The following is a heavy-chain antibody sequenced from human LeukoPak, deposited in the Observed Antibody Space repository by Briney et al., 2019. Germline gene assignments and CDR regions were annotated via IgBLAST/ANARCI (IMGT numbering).Heavy chain of an antibody. Sequence: GGSLRLSCAAPGFTFSSYAMHWVRQAPGKGLEWVAVISYDGSNKYYADSVKGRFTISRDNSKNTLYLQMNSLRAEDTAVYYCAREGGSGTAMVTTDYWGQGTLVTVSS. CDR3: AREGGSGTAMVTTDY. V-gene: IGHV3-30*04. J-gene: IGHJ4*02. D-gene: IGHD5-18*01. CDR2: ISYDGSNK. CDR1: GFTFSSYA.